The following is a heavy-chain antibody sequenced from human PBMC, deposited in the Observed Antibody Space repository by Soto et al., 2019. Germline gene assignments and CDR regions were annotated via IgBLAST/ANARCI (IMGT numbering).Heavy chain of an antibody. CDR3: AHSTSTRHYDFWSGPRPDV. V-gene: IGHV2-5*02. Sequence: SKPTLVKPIQTATLTCTLSAFSLSTRGVGLGWIHRPPGKALEWLALIYWDDDKRYSPSLKSRLTITKDTSKNQVVLTMTNMDPVDTATYYCAHSTSTRHYDFWSGPRPDVWGQGT. J-gene: IGHJ6*02. D-gene: IGHD3-3*01. CDR1: AFSLSTRGVG. CDR2: IYWDDDK.